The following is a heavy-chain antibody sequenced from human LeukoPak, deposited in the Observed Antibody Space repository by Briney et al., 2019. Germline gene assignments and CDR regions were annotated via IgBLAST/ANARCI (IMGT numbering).Heavy chain of an antibody. CDR1: GGSFSGYY. CDR2: INHSGST. Sequence: PSETLSLTCAVYGGSFSGYYWSWIRRPPGKGLEWIGEINHSGSTNYNPSLKSRVTISVDTSKNQFSLKLSSVTAADTAVYYCARLAAAGKGDYWGQGTLVTVSS. J-gene: IGHJ4*02. D-gene: IGHD6-13*01. CDR3: ARLAAAGKGDY. V-gene: IGHV4-34*01.